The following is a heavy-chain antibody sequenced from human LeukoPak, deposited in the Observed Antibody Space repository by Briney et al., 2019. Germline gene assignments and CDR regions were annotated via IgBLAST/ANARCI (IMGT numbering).Heavy chain of an antibody. CDR1: GYTFTGYY. J-gene: IGHJ3*02. V-gene: IGHV1-2*02. CDR3: ARDLGFCSRTSCFGYDI. Sequence: ASVKVPCKASGYTFTGYYMHWMRQAPGQGLEWMGWINPNSGGTKYAQNFQGRVTMTRDTSISTAYMEVSSLRSDDTAVYYCARDLGFCSRTSCFGYDIWGQGTMDTVSS. D-gene: IGHD2-2*01. CDR2: INPNSGGT.